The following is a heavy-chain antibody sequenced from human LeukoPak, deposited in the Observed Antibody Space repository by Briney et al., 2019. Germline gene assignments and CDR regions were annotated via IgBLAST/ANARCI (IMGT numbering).Heavy chain of an antibody. D-gene: IGHD4-17*01. CDR1: GFTFGSYS. Sequence: PGGSLRLSCAASGFTFGSYSMVWVRQAPGKGLEYVSAISSNGDSTHYANSVKGRFTISRDNSMNTLYLQMGSLRAEDMAAYYCAREGAVNDYGDYRPFDYWGQGTLVTVSS. V-gene: IGHV3-64*01. CDR3: AREGAVNDYGDYRPFDY. J-gene: IGHJ4*02. CDR2: ISSNGDST.